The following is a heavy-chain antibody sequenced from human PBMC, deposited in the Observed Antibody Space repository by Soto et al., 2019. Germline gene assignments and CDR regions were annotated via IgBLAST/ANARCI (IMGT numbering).Heavy chain of an antibody. CDR1: GGSISSGDYY. J-gene: IGHJ6*02. D-gene: IGHD3-3*01. CDR3: ARDKRITIFGVVIEGDPTDYYGMDV. V-gene: IGHV4-30-4*01. CDR2: IYYSGST. Sequence: PSETLSLTCAVSGGSISSGDYYWSWIRQPPGKGREWIGYIYYSGSTYYNPSLKSRVTISVDTSKNQFSLKLSSVTAADTAVYYCARDKRITIFGVVIEGDPTDYYGMDVWGQGTTVTVSS.